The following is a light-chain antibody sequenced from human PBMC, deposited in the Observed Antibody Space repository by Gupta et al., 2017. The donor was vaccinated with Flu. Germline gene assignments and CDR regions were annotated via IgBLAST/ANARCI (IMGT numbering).Light chain of an antibody. V-gene: IGKV3-11*01. J-gene: IGKJ4*01. Sequence: PATLSLSPAEIATLSCRASQSVSSYLAWYQQKPGQAPRLLIYDASNRATGIPARFSGSGSGTDFTLTISSLEPEDFAVYYCQQRSNWPLTFGGGTKVEIK. CDR2: DAS. CDR1: QSVSSY. CDR3: QQRSNWPLT.